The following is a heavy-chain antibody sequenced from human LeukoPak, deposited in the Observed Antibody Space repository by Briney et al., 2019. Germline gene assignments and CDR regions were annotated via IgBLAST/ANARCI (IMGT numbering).Heavy chain of an antibody. CDR1: GGSISSSGYC. V-gene: IGHV4-39*01. CDR3: ARHPRGSRGYSSKGLDY. CDR2: IDYSGNT. J-gene: IGHJ4*02. Sequence: PSETLSLTCTVSGGSISSSGYCWGWIRQPPGKGLEWIGSIDYSGNTNYNPSLKSRVTIAVDMSKNQFSLKLSSVTAADTAVYYCARHPRGSRGYSSKGLDYWGQGTLVTVSS. D-gene: IGHD5-18*01.